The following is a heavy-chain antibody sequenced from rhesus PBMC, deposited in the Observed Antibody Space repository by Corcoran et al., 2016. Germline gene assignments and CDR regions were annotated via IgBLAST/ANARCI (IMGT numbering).Heavy chain of an antibody. J-gene: IGHJ4*01. CDR1: GGSISGGSG. V-gene: IGHV4S7*01. D-gene: IGHD6-31*01. Sequence: QVQLRELGPGLLKPSETLSLTCAVSGGSISGGSGWGGVRQPPGKGLEWIASIYSGSGNTYYNPSLKSRVTISTDTSKNQFSLTLSSVTAADTAVYYCATYSSGCLDYWGQGVLVTVSS. CDR2: IYSGSGNT. CDR3: ATYSSGCLDY.